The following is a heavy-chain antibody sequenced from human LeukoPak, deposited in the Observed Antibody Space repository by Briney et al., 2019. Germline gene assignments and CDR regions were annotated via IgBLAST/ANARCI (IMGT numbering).Heavy chain of an antibody. CDR1: GFTFSSYG. Sequence: GGSLRLSCAGSGFTFSSYGMSWVRQAPGKGLEWVSAISGSGGSTYYADSVKGRLTISRDNSKNTLYLQMNSLRAEDTAVYYCAGYDDSSGYRTRYYFDYWGQGTLVTVSS. CDR2: ISGSGGST. CDR3: AGYDDSSGYRTRYYFDY. V-gene: IGHV3-23*01. D-gene: IGHD3-22*01. J-gene: IGHJ4*02.